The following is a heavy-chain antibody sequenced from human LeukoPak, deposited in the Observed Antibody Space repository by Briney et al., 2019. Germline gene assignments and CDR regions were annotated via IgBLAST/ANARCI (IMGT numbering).Heavy chain of an antibody. D-gene: IGHD5-12*01. J-gene: IGHJ4*02. CDR3: ARGTYSGYDSSFDY. CDR2: FTAYSGASI. CDR1: GFTFSSYN. V-gene: IGHV3-21*01. Sequence: RAGGSLRLSCTASGFTFSSYNMNWVRQAPGKGLEWVSSFTAYSGASIYYADSVRGRFTISRDNAKNSLYLQISSLRAEDTAVYYCARGTYSGYDSSFDYWGQGTLVTVSS.